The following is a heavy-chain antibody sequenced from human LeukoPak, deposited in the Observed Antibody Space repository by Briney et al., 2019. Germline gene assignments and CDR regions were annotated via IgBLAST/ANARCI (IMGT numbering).Heavy chain of an antibody. J-gene: IGHJ5*02. Sequence: GGSLRLSCAASGFTFSSYAMHWVRQAPGKGLEWVAVISYDGSNKYYADSVKGRFTISRDNSKNTLYLQMNSLRAEDTAVYYCARDPSGTMVRGVLNWFDPWGQGTLVTVSS. CDR3: ARDPSGTMVRGVLNWFDP. CDR1: GFTFSSYA. D-gene: IGHD3-10*01. V-gene: IGHV3-30-3*01. CDR2: ISYDGSNK.